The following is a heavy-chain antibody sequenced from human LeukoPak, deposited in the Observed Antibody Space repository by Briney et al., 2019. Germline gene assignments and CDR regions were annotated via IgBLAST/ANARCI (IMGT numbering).Heavy chain of an antibody. CDR1: GFTFSTFS. V-gene: IGHV3-21*01. CDR3: ARRTFPNDAFDV. CDR2: ISGSGSDI. Sequence: GGSLRLSCAASGFTFSTFSMNWVRQTPGKGLEWVSAISGSGSDIYYADSVKGRFTISRGNPKRSLYLQMSSLRAEDTAVYYCARRTFPNDAFDVWGQGTVVTVSS. J-gene: IGHJ3*01. D-gene: IGHD1-7*01.